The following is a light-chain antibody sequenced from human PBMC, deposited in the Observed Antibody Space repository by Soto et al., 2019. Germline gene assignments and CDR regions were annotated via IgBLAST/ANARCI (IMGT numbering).Light chain of an antibody. CDR1: SNDVGHFNY. CDR3: TSFSTNDTFV. J-gene: IGLJ1*01. V-gene: IGLV2-14*03. Sequence: QSALAQPASVSGSPGQSITISCTGTSNDVGHFNYVSWFQQHPGKAPKLLIFDVSNWPSGVSDRFSGSKSGNTASLTISGLQPEDEAYYYCTSFSTNDTFVFGSGTKLTVL. CDR2: DVS.